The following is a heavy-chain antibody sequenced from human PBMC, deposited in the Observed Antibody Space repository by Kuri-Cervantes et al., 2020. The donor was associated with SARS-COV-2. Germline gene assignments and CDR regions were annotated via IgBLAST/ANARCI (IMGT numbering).Heavy chain of an antibody. CDR2: TYWNDHE. Sequence: SGPTLVKPTQTLTLTCTFSGFSLTSYGVGVGWIRQPPEEALEWLALTYWNDHECFNPSLKNRITVTKDTSKNQVVLTMTNMDLVDTGTYYCAHSPWQPSGLSHHFDYWGPGALVTVSS. J-gene: IGHJ4*02. D-gene: IGHD3-16*01. V-gene: IGHV2-5*01. CDR3: AHSPWQPSGLSHHFDY. CDR1: GFSLTSYGVG.